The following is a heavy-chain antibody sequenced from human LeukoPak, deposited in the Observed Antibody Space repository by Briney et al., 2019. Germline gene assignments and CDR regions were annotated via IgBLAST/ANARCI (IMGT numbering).Heavy chain of an antibody. CDR2: INPNSGGT. J-gene: IGHJ6*02. CDR3: ARCACSGFDYYYGMDV. Sequence: ASVKVSCKASGYTFTGYYMHWVRQAPGQGLEWMGWINPNSGGTNYAQKFQGRVTMTRDTSISTAYMELGRLRSDDTAVYYCARCACSGFDYYYGMDVWGQGTTVTVSS. D-gene: IGHD6-19*01. CDR1: GYTFTGYY. V-gene: IGHV1-2*02.